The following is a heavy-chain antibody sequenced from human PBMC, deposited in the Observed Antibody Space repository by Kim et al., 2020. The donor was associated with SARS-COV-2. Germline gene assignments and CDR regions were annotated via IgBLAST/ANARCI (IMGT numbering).Heavy chain of an antibody. Sequence: GRFTISRDNATNSLYLQMNSLRAEDTAVYYCARDRPTYYYFSSGPEAFDIWGQGTMVTVSS. J-gene: IGHJ3*02. CDR3: ARDRPTYYYFSSGPEAFDI. D-gene: IGHD3-22*01. V-gene: IGHV3-11*06.